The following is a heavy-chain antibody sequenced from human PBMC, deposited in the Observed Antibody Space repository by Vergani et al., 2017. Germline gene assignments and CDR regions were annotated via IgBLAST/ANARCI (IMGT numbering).Heavy chain of an antibody. D-gene: IGHD3-10*01. J-gene: IGHJ4*02. Sequence: QVQLQQWGAGLLKPSETLSLTCAVYGGSFSGYYWSWIRQPPGKGLEWIGEINHSGSTNYNPSLKSRFTISVDTSKNQFSLKLSSVTAADTAVYYCHLLWFGELFGVVDYWGQGTLVTVSS. CDR3: HLLWFGELFGVVDY. V-gene: IGHV4-34*01. CDR1: GGSFSGYY. CDR2: INHSGST.